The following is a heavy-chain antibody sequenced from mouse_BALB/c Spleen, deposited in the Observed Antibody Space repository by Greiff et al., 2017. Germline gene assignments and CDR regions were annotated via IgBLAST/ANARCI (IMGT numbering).Heavy chain of an antibody. V-gene: IGHV1-7*01. CDR1: GYTFTSYW. CDR2: INPSTGYT. Sequence: VKLMESGAELAKPGASVKMSCKASGYTFTSYWMHWVKQRPGQGLEWIGYINPSTGYTEYNQKFKDKATLTADKSSSTAYMQLSSLTSEDSAVYYCARSTWFAYWGQGTLVTVSA. CDR3: ARSTWFAY. J-gene: IGHJ3*01.